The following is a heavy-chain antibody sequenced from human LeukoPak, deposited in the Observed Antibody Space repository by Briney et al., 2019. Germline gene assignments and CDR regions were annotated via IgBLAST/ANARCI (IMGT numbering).Heavy chain of an antibody. CDR3: ARDMIPASAGSSNWFDP. J-gene: IGHJ5*02. V-gene: IGHV4-4*07. Sequence: SETLSLPCTVSGGPITKYYWSWIRQSAGKGLEWIGHIYTSGSSNYNPPLKSRVTMSLDTPRNHFSLNLRSVTAADTAVYFCARDMIPASAGSSNWFDPWGQGILVTVSS. D-gene: IGHD6-13*01. CDR1: GGPITKYY. CDR2: IYTSGSS.